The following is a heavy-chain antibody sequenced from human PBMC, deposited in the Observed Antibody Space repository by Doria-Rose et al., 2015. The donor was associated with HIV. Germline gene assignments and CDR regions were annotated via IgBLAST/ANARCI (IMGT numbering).Heavy chain of an antibody. V-gene: IGHV2-26*01. CDR3: ARIKSSRWYHKYYFDF. Sequence: SGPVLVKPTETLTLTCTVSGVSLSSPGMGVSWIRQPPGKALEWLANIFSDDERSYKTSLKSRITISRGTSKSRVVITMTDMDPVDAATYYCARIKSSRWYHKYYFDFWGQGTLVIAS. CDR2: IFSDDER. D-gene: IGHD6-13*01. J-gene: IGHJ4*02. CDR1: GVSLSSPGMG.